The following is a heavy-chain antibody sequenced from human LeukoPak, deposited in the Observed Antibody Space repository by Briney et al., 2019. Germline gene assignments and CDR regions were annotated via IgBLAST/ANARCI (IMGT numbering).Heavy chain of an antibody. CDR2: ISSSSSYI. CDR1: GFTFSSYS. D-gene: IGHD3-3*01. CDR3: ARKTIFGVVTSDAFDI. J-gene: IGHJ3*02. V-gene: IGHV3-21*01. Sequence: PGGSLRLSCAASGFTFSSYSMNWVRQAPGKGLEWVSSISSSSSYIYYADSVKGRFTISRDNAKNSLYLQMNSLRAEDTAVYYCARKTIFGVVTSDAFDIWGQGTMVTVSS.